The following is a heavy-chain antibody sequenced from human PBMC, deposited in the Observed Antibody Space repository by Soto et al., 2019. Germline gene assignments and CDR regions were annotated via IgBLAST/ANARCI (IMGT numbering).Heavy chain of an antibody. V-gene: IGHV3-23*01. Sequence: GGSLRLSCVASGFSFGSYALSWVRQAPGKGLEWVSTISGSDGKTFYADSVKGRFSISRDTSQNTLYLQMNSLRADDTAIYYCARWSYLDYWGQGTRVTVSS. J-gene: IGHJ4*02. CDR3: ARWSYLDY. D-gene: IGHD3-3*01. CDR1: GFSFGSYA. CDR2: ISGSDGKT.